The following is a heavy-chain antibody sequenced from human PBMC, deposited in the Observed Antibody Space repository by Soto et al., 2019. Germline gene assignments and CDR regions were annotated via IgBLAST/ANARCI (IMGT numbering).Heavy chain of an antibody. V-gene: IGHV3-23*01. J-gene: IGHJ4*02. CDR3: AKEGDLIGYNYGSCFDY. CDR1: GFTFSSYS. Sequence: PGGSLRLYCAASGFTFSSYSMSWVRQAPGKGLEWVSAITGSGGSTYYADSVKGRFTISRDNSKNTLYLQMNSLRAEDTAVYYCAKEGDLIGYNYGSCFDYWGQGTLVTVSS. CDR2: ITGSGGST. D-gene: IGHD5-18*01.